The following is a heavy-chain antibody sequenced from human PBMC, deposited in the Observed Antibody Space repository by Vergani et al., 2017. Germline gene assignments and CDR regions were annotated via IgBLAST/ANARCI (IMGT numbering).Heavy chain of an antibody. CDR1: GGSISSSSYY. V-gene: IGHV4-39*01. J-gene: IGHJ4*02. D-gene: IGHD6-13*01. Sequence: QLQLQESGPGLVKPSETLSLTCTVSGGSISSSSYYWGWIRQPPGKGLEWIGSIYYSGSTYYNPSLKSRVTISVDTSKNQFSLKLSSVTAADTAVYYCATLPRYSSSWSTNSLYFDYWGQGTLVTVSS. CDR2: IYYSGST. CDR3: ATLPRYSSSWSTNSLYFDY.